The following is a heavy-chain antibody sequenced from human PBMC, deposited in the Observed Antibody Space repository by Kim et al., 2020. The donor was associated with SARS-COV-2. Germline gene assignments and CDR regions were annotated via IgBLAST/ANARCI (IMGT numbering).Heavy chain of an antibody. D-gene: IGHD6-19*01. CDR1: GYSFTSYW. J-gene: IGHJ5*02. V-gene: IGHV5-10-1*01. Sequence: GESLKISCKGSGYSFTSYWISWVRQMPGKGLEWMGRIDPSDSYTNYSPSFQGHVTISADKSISTAYLQWSSLKASDTAMYYRARGIRYSSGCAVGGNWFDPWGQGALVTVSS. CDR2: IDPSDSYT. CDR3: ARGIRYSSGCAVGGNWFDP.